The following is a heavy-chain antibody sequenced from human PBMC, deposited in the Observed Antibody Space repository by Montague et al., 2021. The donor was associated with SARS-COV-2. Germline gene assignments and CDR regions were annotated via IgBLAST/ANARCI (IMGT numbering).Heavy chain of an antibody. Sequence: SETLSLTCTVSGGSISNTNYYWGWVRQPPGQGLEWIGSIYYDGTTYYNPSLESQLTMSVDTSKKQFSLKVKSLTAADTAVYSCVGLRVVISGHYPLHVDDWGQGTLVTVSP. CDR3: VGLRVVISGHYPLHVDD. CDR2: IYYDGTT. V-gene: IGHV4-39*01. D-gene: IGHD3-3*01. J-gene: IGHJ4*02. CDR1: GGSISNTNYY.